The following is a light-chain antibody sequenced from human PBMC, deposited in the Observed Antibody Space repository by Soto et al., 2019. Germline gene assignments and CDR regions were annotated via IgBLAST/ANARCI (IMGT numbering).Light chain of an antibody. Sequence: EVVMTQSPHTLSVSPGERAALSCRASQSVSSNLAWYQQKPGQAPRLLIYGASTRATGIPARFSGSGSGTEFTLTISSLQSEDFAVYYCQQYNNWPPWTFGQGTKVDI. J-gene: IGKJ1*01. CDR2: GAS. V-gene: IGKV3-15*01. CDR3: QQYNNWPPWT. CDR1: QSVSSN.